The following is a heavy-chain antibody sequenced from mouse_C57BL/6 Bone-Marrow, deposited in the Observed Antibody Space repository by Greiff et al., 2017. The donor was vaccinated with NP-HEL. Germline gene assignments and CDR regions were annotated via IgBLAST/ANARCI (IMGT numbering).Heavy chain of an antibody. J-gene: IGHJ2*01. CDR2: INPGSGGT. V-gene: IGHV1-54*01. D-gene: IGHD2-3*01. Sequence: QVQLQQSGAELVRPGTSVKVSCKASGYAFTNYLIEWVKQRPGQGLEWIGVINPGSGGTNYNETFKGKATLTADKSSITAYMQLSSLTSEDSAVYFCVYDGFYWGQGTTLTVSS. CDR3: VYDGFY. CDR1: GYAFTNYL.